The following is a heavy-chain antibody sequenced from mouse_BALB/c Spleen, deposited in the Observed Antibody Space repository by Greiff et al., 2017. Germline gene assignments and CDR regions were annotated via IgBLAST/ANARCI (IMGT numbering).Heavy chain of an antibody. CDR3: ARQESSTMITTTVFDY. CDR1: GFTFSSYG. J-gene: IGHJ2*01. V-gene: IGHV5-6*01. CDR2: ISSGGSYT. D-gene: IGHD2-4*01. Sequence: EVHLVESGGDLVKPGGSLKLSCAASGFTFSSYGMSWVRQTPDKRLEWVATISSGGSYTYYPDSVKGRFTISRDNAKNTLYLQMSSLKSEDTAMYYCARQESSTMITTTVFDYWGQGTTLTVSS.